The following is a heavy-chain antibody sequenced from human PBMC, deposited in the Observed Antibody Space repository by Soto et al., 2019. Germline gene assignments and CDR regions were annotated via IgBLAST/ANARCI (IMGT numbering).Heavy chain of an antibody. D-gene: IGHD3-22*01. V-gene: IGHV3-21*01. CDR2: INSSSSYI. CDR3: ARDPYYDSSGDYSPFDD. J-gene: IGHJ4*02. Sequence: GKGLEWVSSINSSSSYIYYADSVKGRFTISRDNAKTSLYLQMNSLRAEDTAVYYCARDPYYDSSGDYSPFDDWGQGT.